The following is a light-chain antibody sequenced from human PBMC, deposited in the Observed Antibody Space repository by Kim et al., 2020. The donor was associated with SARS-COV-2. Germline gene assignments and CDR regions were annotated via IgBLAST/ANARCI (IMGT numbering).Light chain of an antibody. CDR1: QSVSSGY. CDR2: GAS. Sequence: LSPGERATLSCRARQSVSSGYLAWYQQKPGQAPRLLIYGASSRATGIPDRFSGSGSGTDFTLTISRLEPEDFAVYYCQQYGSSPYSFGQGTKLEI. J-gene: IGKJ2*03. V-gene: IGKV3-20*01. CDR3: QQYGSSPYS.